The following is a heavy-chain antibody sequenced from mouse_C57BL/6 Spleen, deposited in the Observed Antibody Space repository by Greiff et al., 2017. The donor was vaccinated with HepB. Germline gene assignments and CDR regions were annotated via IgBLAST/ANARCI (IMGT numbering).Heavy chain of an antibody. CDR2: IRSKSNNYAT. CDR1: GFSFNTYA. J-gene: IGHJ1*03. CDR3: VRSTVGRYFDV. Sequence: EVQLVESGGGLVQPKGSLKLSYAASGFSFNTYAMNWVRQAPGKGLEWVARIRSKSNNYATYYADSVKDRFTITRDDSESMHYLQMNNLKTEDTAMYYCVRSTVGRYFDVWGTGTTVTVSS. V-gene: IGHV10-1*01. D-gene: IGHD1-1*01.